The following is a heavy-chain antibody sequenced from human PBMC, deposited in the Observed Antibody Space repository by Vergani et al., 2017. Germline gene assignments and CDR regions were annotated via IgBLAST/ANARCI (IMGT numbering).Heavy chain of an antibody. CDR3: ARGIAAAGNINWFDP. D-gene: IGHD6-13*01. CDR1: GGSISSYY. CDR2: ISTRGST. V-gene: IGHV4-4*07. J-gene: IGHJ5*02. Sequence: QVQLQESGPGLVKPSETLSLTCTVPGGSISSYYWGWIRQPAGKGLEWIGRISTRGSTNYNPSLKSRVTISVDTTKNQFSLKLSSVTAADTGVYYCARGIAAAGNINWFDPWGQGTLVTVSS.